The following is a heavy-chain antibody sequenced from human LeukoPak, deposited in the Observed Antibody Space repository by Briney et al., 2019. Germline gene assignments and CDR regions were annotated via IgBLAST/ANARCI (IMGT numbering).Heavy chain of an antibody. D-gene: IGHD3-16*01. CDR3: ARDWVDYYYYYGMDV. J-gene: IGHJ6*02. CDR1: GFTFSSYS. V-gene: IGHV3-21*01. Sequence: GGSLRLSCAASGFTFSSYSMNWVRQAPGKGLEWVSSISSSSSYIYYADSVKGRFTISRDNAKNSLYLQMNSLRAEDTAVYYCARDWVDYYYYYGMDVWGQGTTVTVSS. CDR2: ISSSSSYI.